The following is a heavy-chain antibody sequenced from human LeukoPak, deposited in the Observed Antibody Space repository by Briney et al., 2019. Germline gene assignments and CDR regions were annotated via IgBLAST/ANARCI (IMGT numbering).Heavy chain of an antibody. D-gene: IGHD3-10*01. CDR1: GGTFISYA. CDR2: IIPIFGTA. V-gene: IGHV1-69*01. CDR3: ARYYGSGSYFDY. Sequence: GSSVKVSCKASGGTFISYAISWVRQAPGQGLEWMGGIIPIFGTANYAQKFQGRVTITADESTSTAYMELSSLRSEDTAMYYCARYYGSGSYFDYWGQGTLVTVSS. J-gene: IGHJ4*02.